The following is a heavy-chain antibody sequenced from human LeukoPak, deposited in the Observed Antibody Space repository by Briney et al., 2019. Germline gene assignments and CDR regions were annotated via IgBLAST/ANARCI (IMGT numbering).Heavy chain of an antibody. D-gene: IGHD4-23*01. CDR3: ARLSNTGNHFDS. J-gene: IGHJ5*01. CDR2: IPGSGDST. CDR1: GFTFSAFP. V-gene: IGHV3-23*01. Sequence: GGSLRLSCAASGFTFSAFPMSWVRQAPGKGLEWVSSIPGSGDSTYHADSVKGRFTISRDNSKNTLTLQMNSLRVEDTAVYYCARLSNTGNHFDSWGQGILVTVSS.